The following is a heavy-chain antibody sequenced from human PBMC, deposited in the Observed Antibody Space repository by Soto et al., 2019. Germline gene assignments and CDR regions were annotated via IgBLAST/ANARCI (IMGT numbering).Heavy chain of an antibody. CDR2: ILNDASGH. CDR3: ARDDDYPDNGFDY. V-gene: IGHV3-33*01. J-gene: IGHJ4*02. D-gene: IGHD4-17*01. Sequence: QVQLVESGGGVVQPGTSLRLSCAASGFTFSRHGMHWVRQTPGKGLEWLAVILNDASGHWYADSVKGRFPISRDNFENTLSLQMNGLRLEDTAMYYCARDDDYPDNGFDYWGQGTLVTVSS. CDR1: GFTFSRHG.